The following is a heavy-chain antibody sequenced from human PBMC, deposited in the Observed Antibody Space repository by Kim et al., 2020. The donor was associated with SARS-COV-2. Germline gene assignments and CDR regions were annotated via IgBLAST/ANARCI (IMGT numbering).Heavy chain of an antibody. D-gene: IGHD3-16*01. J-gene: IGHJ4*02. Sequence: GGSLRLSCVGSGFSFGSYAMTWVRQVPGEGLEWVSGISGTSGSTYFADSVNGRITISRANSKHTVYLDMKNLRVEDTAVYYCAKVGKCQLLANYLDNWGQGTLVTVSS. V-gene: IGHV3-23*01. CDR1: GFSFGSYA. CDR2: ISGTSGST. CDR3: AKVGKCQLLANYLDN.